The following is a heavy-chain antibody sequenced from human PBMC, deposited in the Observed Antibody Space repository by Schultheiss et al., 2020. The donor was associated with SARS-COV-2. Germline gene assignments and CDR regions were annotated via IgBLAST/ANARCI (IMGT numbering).Heavy chain of an antibody. CDR3: ARGTQLVFIDY. V-gene: IGHV7-4-1*02. J-gene: IGHJ4*02. D-gene: IGHD6-6*01. CDR1: GYTFTSYA. Sequence: ASVKISCKASGYTFTSYAMHWVRQAPGQGLEWMGWINTNTGNPTYAQGFTGRFVFSLDTSVSTAYLQISSLKAEDTAVYYCARGTQLVFIDYWGQGTLVTVSS. CDR2: INTNTGNP.